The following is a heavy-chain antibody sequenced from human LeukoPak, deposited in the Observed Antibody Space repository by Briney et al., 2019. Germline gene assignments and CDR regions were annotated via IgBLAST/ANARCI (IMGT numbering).Heavy chain of an antibody. Sequence: PSETLSLTCAVYGGSFSGYYWSWIRQPPGKGLEWIGSIYHSGSTYYNPSLKSRVTISVDTSKNQFSLKLSSVTAADTAVYYCARLPPTRYGDYGYYFDYWGQGTLVTVSS. CDR2: IYHSGST. CDR3: ARLPPTRYGDYGYYFDY. V-gene: IGHV4-34*01. J-gene: IGHJ4*02. D-gene: IGHD4-17*01. CDR1: GGSFSGYY.